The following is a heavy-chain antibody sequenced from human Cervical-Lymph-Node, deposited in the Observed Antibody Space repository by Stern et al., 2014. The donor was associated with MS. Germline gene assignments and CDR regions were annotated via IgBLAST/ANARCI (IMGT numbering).Heavy chain of an antibody. Sequence: VQLVQSGAEVKKPGESLKISCKGSGYSFPNYWIGWVRQMPRKGLEYMGIIYPGASEARYSPSFQGQVTFSADKSTDTAYLQWNSLKVSDTAMYYCARGSGRDFFDYWGQGALVTVSS. CDR1: GYSFPNYW. D-gene: IGHD3-3*01. J-gene: IGHJ4*02. CDR3: ARGSGRDFFDY. CDR2: IYPGASEA. V-gene: IGHV5-51*01.